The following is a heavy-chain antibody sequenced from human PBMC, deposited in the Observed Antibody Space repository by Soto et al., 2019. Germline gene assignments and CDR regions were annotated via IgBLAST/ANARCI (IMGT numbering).Heavy chain of an antibody. CDR1: GGTFSSYA. D-gene: IGHD5-18*01. V-gene: IGHV1-69*12. CDR3: GRLRGYSYRGDI. J-gene: IGHJ3*02. CDR2: IIPIFGTA. Sequence: QVQLVQSGAEVKKPGSSVKVSCKASGGTFSSYAISWVRQAPGQGLEWMGGIIPIFGTANYAQKFQGRVTITGDASTSTAYMGRSSLRSEDTAVYSSGRLRGYSYRGDIWGQGTMVTVSS.